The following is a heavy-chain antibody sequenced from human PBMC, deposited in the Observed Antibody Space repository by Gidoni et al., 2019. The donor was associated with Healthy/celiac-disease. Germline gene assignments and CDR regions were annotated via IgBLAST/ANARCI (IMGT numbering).Heavy chain of an antibody. Sequence: EVQLVESGGGLVQPGGSLKLSCAASGFTFSGSAMHWVRQASGKGLEWVGRIRSKANRYATAYAASVKGRFTISRDDSKNTAYLQMNSLKTEDTAVYYCTRQGPLRHRTVTMGDYYYYGMDVWGQGTTVTVSS. V-gene: IGHV3-73*01. D-gene: IGHD4-17*01. CDR1: GFTFSGSA. CDR3: TRQGPLRHRTVTMGDYYYYGMDV. J-gene: IGHJ6*02. CDR2: IRSKANRYAT.